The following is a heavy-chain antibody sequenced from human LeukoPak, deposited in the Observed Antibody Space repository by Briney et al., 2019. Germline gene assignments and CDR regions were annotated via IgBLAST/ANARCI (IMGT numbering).Heavy chain of an antibody. J-gene: IGHJ4*02. V-gene: IGHV3-23*01. CDR3: AKEISGPTAF. CDR1: GFTFSSYA. Sequence: GGSLRLSCAVSGFTFSSYAMSWVRQAPGKGLEWVSAISGNGGSTYYADSVKGRFTISRDNTKNTLYLQMNSLRAEDTAIYYCAKEISGPTAFGGQGTLVTVPS. D-gene: IGHD1-26*01. CDR2: ISGNGGST.